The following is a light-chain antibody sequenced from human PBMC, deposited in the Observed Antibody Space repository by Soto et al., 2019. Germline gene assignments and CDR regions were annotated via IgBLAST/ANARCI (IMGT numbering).Light chain of an antibody. J-gene: IGKJ2*01. CDR2: GAS. V-gene: IGKV3-20*01. CDR1: QSVRNNS. Sequence: EIVLTQSPGTLSLSPGERATRSCRASQSVRNNSLAWYQQQPGQAPRLLIFGASSRATGIPDRFSGSGSGTDFTLTISRLEPEDSAVYFCHQYGYGVDTFGQGTQLEIK. CDR3: HQYGYGVDT.